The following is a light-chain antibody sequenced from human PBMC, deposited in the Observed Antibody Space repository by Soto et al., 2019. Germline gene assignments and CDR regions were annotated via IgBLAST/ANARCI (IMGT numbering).Light chain of an antibody. CDR3: QQYDSYPWT. CDR2: QAS. CDR1: QTISNW. Sequence: DIQMTQSPSTLSASVKDSVTITCRASQTISNWLAWYQQKPGKAPKLLIYQASVLESGVPSRFSGSGSGTEFTLTISSLQPDDFATYYCQQYDSYPWTFGQGTKVEIK. V-gene: IGKV1-5*03. J-gene: IGKJ1*01.